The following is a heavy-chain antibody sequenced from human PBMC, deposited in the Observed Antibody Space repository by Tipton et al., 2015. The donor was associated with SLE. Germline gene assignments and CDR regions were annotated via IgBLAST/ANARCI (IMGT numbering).Heavy chain of an antibody. CDR1: GGSISSGSYY. CDR3: ARDVWQWRDY. Sequence: TLSLTCTVSGGSISSGSYYWSWIRQPAGKGLEWIGRIYTSGSTNYNPSLKSRVTISVDTSKNQFSLKLSSVTAADTAVYYCARDVWQWRDYWGQGTLVTVSS. J-gene: IGHJ4*02. D-gene: IGHD6-19*01. V-gene: IGHV4-61*02. CDR2: IYTSGST.